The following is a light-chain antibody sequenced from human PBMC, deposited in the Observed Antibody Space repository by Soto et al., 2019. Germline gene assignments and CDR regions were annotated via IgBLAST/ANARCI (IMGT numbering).Light chain of an antibody. CDR1: NIGSKS. CDR2: YDS. Sequence: SYELTQPPSVSVAPGKTARITCGGNNIGSKSVHWYQQKPGQAPVLVIYYDSDRPSGIPERFSGSNSGNTATLTISRVEAGDEADYHCQVWDSSSDLVIFGGGTKLTVL. V-gene: IGLV3-21*04. CDR3: QVWDSSSDLVI. J-gene: IGLJ2*01.